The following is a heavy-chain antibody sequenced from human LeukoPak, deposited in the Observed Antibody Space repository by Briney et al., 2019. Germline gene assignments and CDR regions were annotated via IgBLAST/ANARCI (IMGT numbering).Heavy chain of an antibody. CDR1: GGTFSRYA. Sequence: ASVKVSCKTSGGTFSRYAISWVRQAPGQGLEWMGGIIPIFGTAKYAQKIQGRVTITADESTSTAYMELSSLRSEDTAVYYCARLIRSIKRKSDVGDYWGQGTLVTVSS. D-gene: IGHD3-10*01. CDR2: IIPIFGTA. J-gene: IGHJ4*02. CDR3: ARLIRSIKRKSDVGDY. V-gene: IGHV1-69*13.